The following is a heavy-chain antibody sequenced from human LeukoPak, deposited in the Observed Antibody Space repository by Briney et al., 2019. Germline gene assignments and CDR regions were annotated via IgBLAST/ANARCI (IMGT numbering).Heavy chain of an antibody. V-gene: IGHV3-9*01. CDR2: ISWNSGSI. J-gene: IGHJ5*02. CDR1: GFTFDDYA. CDR3: AKDHWFDP. Sequence: GGSLRLSCAASGFTFDDYAMHWVRQAPGKGLGWVSGISWNSGSIGYADSVKGRFTISRDNAKNSLYLQMNSLRAEDTALYYCAKDHWFDPWGQGTLVTVSS.